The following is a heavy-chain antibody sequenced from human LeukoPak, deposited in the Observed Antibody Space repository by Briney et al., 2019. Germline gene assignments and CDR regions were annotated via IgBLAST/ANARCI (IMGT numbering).Heavy chain of an antibody. CDR1: GGSISSYY. CDR2: IYYSGST. CDR3: ARNLCGGDCYSADYYYMDV. Sequence: PSETLPLTCTVSGGSISSYYWSWIRQPPGKGLEWIGNIYYSGSTNYNPSLKSRVTISVDTSKNQFSLKLSSVTAADTAVYYCARNLCGGDCYSADYYYMDVWGKGTTVTVSS. V-gene: IGHV4-59*01. J-gene: IGHJ6*03. D-gene: IGHD2-21*01.